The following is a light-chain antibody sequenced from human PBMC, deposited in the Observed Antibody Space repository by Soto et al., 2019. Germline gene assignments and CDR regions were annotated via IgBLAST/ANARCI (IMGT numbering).Light chain of an antibody. CDR2: AAT. J-gene: IGKJ4*01. Sequence: DIQMTRSPSSLSASGGDRVTIGCRASQNINTYLAWFQQKPGKAPKSLIYAATNLQGGVPSRFSGTGSGTEFSLTISSLQPEDVATYYCQQYERYPPSFGGGTKLDI. CDR1: QNINTY. V-gene: IGKV1-16*01. CDR3: QQYERYPPS.